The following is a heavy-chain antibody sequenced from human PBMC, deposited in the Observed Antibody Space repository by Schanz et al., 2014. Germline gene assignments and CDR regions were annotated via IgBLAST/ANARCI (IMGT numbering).Heavy chain of an antibody. CDR3: ARVHHYDPSGWGYFDY. D-gene: IGHD3-22*01. V-gene: IGHV3-11*06. CDR1: GFTVSSDH. CDR2: ISSGSSYA. Sequence: VQLLESGGGLVRPGGSLRLSCVVSGFTVSSDHMSWVRQAPGKGLEWVSDISSGSSYANYADSVKGRFTISRDNAKNSLYLQMNSLRAEDTAVYYCARVHHYDPSGWGYFDYWGQGTLVTVSS. J-gene: IGHJ4*02.